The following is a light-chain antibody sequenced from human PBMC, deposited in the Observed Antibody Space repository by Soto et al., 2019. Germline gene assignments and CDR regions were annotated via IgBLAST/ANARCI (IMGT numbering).Light chain of an antibody. CDR1: SSNIGSNT. J-gene: IGLJ1*01. CDR2: SNN. CDR3: AAWDDSMNGLWV. V-gene: IGLV1-44*01. Sequence: QSVLTQPPSASGTPGQRVTISCSGSSSNIGSNTVNWYQQLPGTAPKLLIYSNNQRPSGVPDRFSGSKSGTSASLAISGPQSEDEADYSCAAWDDSMNGLWVFGTGTKLTVL.